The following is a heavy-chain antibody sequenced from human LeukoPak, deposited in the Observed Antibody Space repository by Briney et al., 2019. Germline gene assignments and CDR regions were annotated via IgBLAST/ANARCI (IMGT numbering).Heavy chain of an antibody. D-gene: IGHD3-16*01. CDR2: IIPIFGTA. Sequence: ASVKASCKASGGTFSSYAISWVRQAPGQGLEWMGGIIPIFGTANYAQKFQGRVTITADESTSTAYMELSSLRSEDTAVYYCARVLRSGGVYWFDPWGQGTLVTVSS. J-gene: IGHJ5*02. CDR1: GGTFSSYA. CDR3: ARVLRSGGVYWFDP. V-gene: IGHV1-69*13.